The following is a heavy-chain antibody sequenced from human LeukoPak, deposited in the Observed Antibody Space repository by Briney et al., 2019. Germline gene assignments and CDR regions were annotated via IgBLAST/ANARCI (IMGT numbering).Heavy chain of an antibody. Sequence: ASVKVSCKTSGYTFTAFFIHWVRQAPGQGLEWMGWLNPNSGGTNYAQKFQGRVTMTRDTSISTAYMELSRLRSDDTAVYFCARVGAAYQDSNYWGQGTLVTLSS. CDR2: LNPNSGGT. CDR1: GYTFTAFF. V-gene: IGHV1-2*02. D-gene: IGHD1-26*01. CDR3: ARVGAAYQDSNY. J-gene: IGHJ4*02.